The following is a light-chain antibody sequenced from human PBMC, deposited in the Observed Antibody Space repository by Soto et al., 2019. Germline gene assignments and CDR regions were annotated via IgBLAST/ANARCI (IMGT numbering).Light chain of an antibody. J-gene: IGKJ1*01. CDR2: GAS. CDR1: QSVSNNY. V-gene: IGKV3-20*01. CDR3: QQYGSSGT. Sequence: ELVMTQSPATLSVSPFERATLSCRASQSVSNNYLAWYQQKPGQAPRLLIYGASNRATGIQDRFSGSGSGTDFTLTISRLAPEDFEVYYCQQYGSSGTCGQGTTGDIK.